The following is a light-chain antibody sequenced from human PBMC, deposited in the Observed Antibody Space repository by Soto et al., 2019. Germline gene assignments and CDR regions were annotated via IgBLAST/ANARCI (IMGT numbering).Light chain of an antibody. Sequence: EIVMTQSPGTLSLSTGEGATLSCRASQSVDSNLAWYQQKPGQAPRLLFYGASTRPTGIPDRFSGSGSGTEFTLTISSLQSEAFAVYFCQQYDSWPLTFGGGTKVEIK. J-gene: IGKJ4*01. CDR2: GAS. CDR3: QQYDSWPLT. V-gene: IGKV3D-15*01. CDR1: QSVDSN.